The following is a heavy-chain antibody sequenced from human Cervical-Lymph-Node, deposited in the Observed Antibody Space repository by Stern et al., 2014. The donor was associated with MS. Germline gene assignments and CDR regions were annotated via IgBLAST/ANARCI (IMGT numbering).Heavy chain of an antibody. V-gene: IGHV4-61*02. CDR2: IHTGGST. Sequence: QLQLQESGPGLVKPSQTLSLTCTVTGGSISSGSFSLTWIRQSAGLGLVWIGRIHTGGSTNYNPSLKSRVTISVDTSKNQFSLKLNSAAAADTAMYYCARDRDRVSEAFDVWGQGTMVSVSS. CDR3: ARDRDRVSEAFDV. CDR1: GGSISSGSFS. D-gene: IGHD6-13*01. J-gene: IGHJ3*01.